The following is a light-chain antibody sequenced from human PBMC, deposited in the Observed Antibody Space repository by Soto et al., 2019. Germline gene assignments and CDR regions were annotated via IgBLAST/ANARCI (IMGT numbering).Light chain of an antibody. Sequence: QSALTQPASVSGSPGQSITISCTGTSSDVGGYNYVSWYQQHPGKAPKLMIYEVANRPAGVSNCFSGSTSGNTASLTISGLQAEDDAYYYCTSYTSSITYVFGTGTKLTVL. CDR3: TSYTSSITYV. J-gene: IGLJ1*01. V-gene: IGLV2-14*01. CDR1: SSDVGGYNY. CDR2: EVA.